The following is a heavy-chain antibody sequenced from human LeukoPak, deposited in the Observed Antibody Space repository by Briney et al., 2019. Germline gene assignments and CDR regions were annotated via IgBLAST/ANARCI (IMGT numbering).Heavy chain of an antibody. CDR3: AKNYYGSGSYPFDY. V-gene: IGHV3-23*01. CDR1: GFIFSSHG. J-gene: IGHJ4*02. CDR2: ISPSGDIT. D-gene: IGHD3-10*01. Sequence: GGTLRLSCAASGFIFSSHGMNWVRQAPGKWLEWVSGISPSGDITYYADSVKGRFTISRDNSKNTLYLQMNSLRAEDTAVYYCAKNYYGSGSYPFDYWGQGTLVTVSS.